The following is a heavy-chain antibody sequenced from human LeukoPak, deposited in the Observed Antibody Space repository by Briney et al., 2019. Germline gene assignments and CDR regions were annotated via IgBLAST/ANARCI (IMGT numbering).Heavy chain of an antibody. J-gene: IGHJ3*02. Sequence: SQTLSLTCVISGDSVSGGSAAWNWIRQSPSRGLEWQGRTYYRSTWYNDYAESVKGRITITPDTSKNQFSLQLNSVTPEDTAVYYCAGITGVYGFGTFDIWGQGTVVTVSP. CDR1: GDSVSGGSAA. CDR2: TYYRSTWYN. V-gene: IGHV6-1*01. D-gene: IGHD5/OR15-5a*01. CDR3: AGITGVYGFGTFDI.